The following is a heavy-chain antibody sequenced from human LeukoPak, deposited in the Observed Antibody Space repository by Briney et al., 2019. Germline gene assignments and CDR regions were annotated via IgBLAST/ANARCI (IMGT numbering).Heavy chain of an antibody. CDR3: ARVRCSGGSCPYYYYYYYMDV. CDR2: IYYSGST. Sequence: SETLSLTCTVSGYSISSGYYWGWIRQPPGKGLEWIGSIYYSGSTYYNPSLKSRVTISVDTSKNQFSLKLSSVTAADTAVYYCARVRCSGGSCPYYYYYYYMDVWGKGTTVTVSS. V-gene: IGHV4-38-2*02. J-gene: IGHJ6*03. CDR1: GYSISSGYY. D-gene: IGHD2-15*01.